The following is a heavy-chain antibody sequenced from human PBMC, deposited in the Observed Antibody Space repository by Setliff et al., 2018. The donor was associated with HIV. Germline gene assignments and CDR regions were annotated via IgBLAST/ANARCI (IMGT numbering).Heavy chain of an antibody. CDR1: GYTPTKLS. CDR2: FDPELGET. Sequence: ASVKVSCKVSGYTPTKLSMHWVRQAPGKGLEWMGGFDPELGETFFAQRFQGRITMTGDTSADTAYMELRSLRSDDTATYYCAIDNRGGVGAPYYFDYWGQGTLVTVSS. J-gene: IGHJ4*02. CDR3: AIDNRGGVGAPYYFDY. D-gene: IGHD1-26*01. V-gene: IGHV1-24*01.